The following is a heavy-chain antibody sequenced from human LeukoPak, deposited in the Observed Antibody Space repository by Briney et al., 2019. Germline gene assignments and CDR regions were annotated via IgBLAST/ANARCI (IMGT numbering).Heavy chain of an antibody. D-gene: IGHD7-27*01. CDR1: GFTFGAYS. V-gene: IGHV3-9*01. Sequence: GRSLRLSCAASGFTFGAYSMHWVRQVPGKDLEWVSGISWNSGTIDYVDSVRGRFTTSRDNAKSSLYLQMNSLRADDTALYYCAKGNWGSPFDSWGQGTLVAVSS. J-gene: IGHJ4*02. CDR3: AKGNWGSPFDS. CDR2: ISWNSGTI.